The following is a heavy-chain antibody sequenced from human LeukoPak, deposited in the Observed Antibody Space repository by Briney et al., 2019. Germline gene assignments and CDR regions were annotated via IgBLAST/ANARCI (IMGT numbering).Heavy chain of an antibody. CDR3: ARGGSDYNNYAYPY. CDR2: IRSKLYGGSA. D-gene: IGHD4-11*01. CDR1: GFNFCEHA. Sequence: GGSLRLSCRASGFNFCEHAMTWVRQAPGKGLQWMGFIRSKLYGGSADYTASVKGRFYMSRDESMRIVYLEMSSLRTDDTAVYFCARGGSDYNNYAYPYWGQGTLVAVSS. V-gene: IGHV3-49*04. J-gene: IGHJ4*02.